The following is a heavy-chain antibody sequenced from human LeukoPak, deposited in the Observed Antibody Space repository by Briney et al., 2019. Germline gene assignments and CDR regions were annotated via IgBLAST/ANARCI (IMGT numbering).Heavy chain of an antibody. CDR3: ARDLGYGSGRNNWFDP. CDR1: GFTFSTYE. D-gene: IGHD3-10*01. Sequence: GGSLRLSCAASGFTFSTYEMNWVRQAPGKGLEWVSYTSSSGSTMYADSVKGRFTISRDNAKSSLYLQMNSLRAEDTALYYCARDLGYGSGRNNWFDPWGQGTLVTVSS. J-gene: IGHJ5*02. CDR2: TSSSGST. V-gene: IGHV3-48*03.